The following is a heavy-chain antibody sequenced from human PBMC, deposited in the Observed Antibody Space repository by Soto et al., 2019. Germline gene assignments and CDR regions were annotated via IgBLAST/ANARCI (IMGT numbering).Heavy chain of an antibody. CDR1: GGSISSSSYF. J-gene: IGHJ5*02. CDR3: ARHPSDFWFDP. Sequence: QLQLQESGPGLVKPSETLSLTCTVSGGSISSSSYFWGWIRQPPGKGLEWIGSIYYSGSTYYNPSLKGRVPVSVDTSKNPFSRKLSSVTAADTAVYYCARHPSDFWFDPWGQGTLVTVSS. CDR2: IYYSGST. D-gene: IGHD2-21*02. V-gene: IGHV4-39*01.